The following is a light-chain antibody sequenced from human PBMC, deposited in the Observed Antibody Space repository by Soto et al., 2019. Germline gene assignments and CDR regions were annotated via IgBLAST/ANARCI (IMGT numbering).Light chain of an antibody. J-gene: IGLJ2*01. CDR3: SSYTTSSTLV. V-gene: IGLV2-14*01. Sequence: QSALPQPVSVSGSPGQSITISCTGTSSDVGGYNHVSWYQQHPGKAPKLMIYEVSNRPSGVSNRFSGSKSGNTASLTISGLQAEDEADYYCSSYTTSSTLVFGEGTKVTVL. CDR1: SSDVGGYNH. CDR2: EVS.